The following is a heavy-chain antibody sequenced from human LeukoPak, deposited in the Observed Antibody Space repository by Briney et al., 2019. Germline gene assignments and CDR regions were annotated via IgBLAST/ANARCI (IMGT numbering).Heavy chain of an antibody. J-gene: IGHJ3*02. CDR1: GFTFSSYS. CDR3: ASRVYAQDAFDI. V-gene: IGHV3-48*01. Sequence: GGSLRLSCAASGFTFSSYSMNWVRQAPGKGLEWVSYISSSSSTIYYADSVKGRFTNSRDNAKNSLYLQMNSLRAEDTAVYYCASRVYAQDAFDIWGQGTMVTVSS. CDR2: ISSSSSTI. D-gene: IGHD2-8*01.